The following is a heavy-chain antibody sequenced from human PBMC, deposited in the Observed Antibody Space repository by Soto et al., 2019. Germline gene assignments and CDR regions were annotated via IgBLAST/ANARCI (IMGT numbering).Heavy chain of an antibody. CDR3: ARPRRDGYRGAFDI. J-gene: IGHJ3*02. D-gene: IGHD5-12*01. Sequence: SVKVSCKTSGGTFSSYAISWVRQAPGQGLEWMGGIVPIVDTATYAQKFQGRVTITADESTSTAYMELSRLRSDDTAVYYCARPRRDGYRGAFDIWGQGTMVTVSS. V-gene: IGHV1-69*13. CDR1: GGTFSSYA. CDR2: IVPIVDTA.